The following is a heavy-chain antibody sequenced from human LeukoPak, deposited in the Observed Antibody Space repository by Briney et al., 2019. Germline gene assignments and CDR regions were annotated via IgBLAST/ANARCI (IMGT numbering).Heavy chain of an antibody. Sequence: SVKVSCKASGGTFSSYAISWVRQAPGQGLEWMGRIIPILGIANYAQKFQGRVTITADKSTSTAYMELSSLRSEDTAVYYCARGEDFWSGYYNRYYYYGMDVWGQGTTVTVSS. D-gene: IGHD3-3*01. CDR1: GGTFSSYA. J-gene: IGHJ6*02. V-gene: IGHV1-69*04. CDR2: IIPILGIA. CDR3: ARGEDFWSGYYNRYYYYGMDV.